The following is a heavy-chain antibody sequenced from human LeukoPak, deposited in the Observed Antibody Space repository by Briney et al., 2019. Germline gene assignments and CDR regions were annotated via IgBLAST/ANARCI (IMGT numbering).Heavy chain of an antibody. CDR1: GDSISTYY. CDR2: IDYRGST. CDR3: ARSRSGYSYDHAAFEI. J-gene: IGHJ3*02. Sequence: SETLSLTCTVSGDSISTYYWSWIRQPPGKGLEWIAYIDYRGSTTYNPSLRSRVTISVDTSRNQFSLKLYSVSAADTAVYYCARSRSGYSYDHAAFEIWGQGTMVTVSS. V-gene: IGHV4-59*01. D-gene: IGHD5-18*01.